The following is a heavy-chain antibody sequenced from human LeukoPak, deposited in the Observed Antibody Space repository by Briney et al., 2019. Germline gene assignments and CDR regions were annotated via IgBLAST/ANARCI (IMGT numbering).Heavy chain of an antibody. CDR1: GGSISSSSYY. J-gene: IGHJ4*02. CDR2: IYYSGST. Sequence: ETLSLTCTVSGGSISSSSYYWGWIRQPPGKGLEWIGNIYYSGSTYYNPSLKSRIIISVDASKNQFSLKLSSVTAADTAVYYCARLGYNLGYGFDYWGQGTQVTVSS. CDR3: ARLGYNLGYGFDY. V-gene: IGHV4-39*01. D-gene: IGHD5-18*01.